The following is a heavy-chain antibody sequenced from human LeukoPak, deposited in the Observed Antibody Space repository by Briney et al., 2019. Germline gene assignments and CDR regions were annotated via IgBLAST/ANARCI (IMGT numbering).Heavy chain of an antibody. J-gene: IGHJ4*02. CDR1: GFTFSSFE. CDR2: ISSSGSTI. CDR3: AGGGTWFEY. V-gene: IGHV3-48*03. D-gene: IGHD3-16*01. Sequence: GGSLRLSCAASGFTFSSFEMNWVRQAPGKGLEWVSDISSSGSTIYYADSVKGRFIISRDNAKNSLYLQMNSLRAEDTAVYYCAGGGTWFEYWGQGTLVTVSS.